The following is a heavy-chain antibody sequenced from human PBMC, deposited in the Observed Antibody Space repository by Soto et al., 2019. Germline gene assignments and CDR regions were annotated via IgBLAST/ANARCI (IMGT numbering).Heavy chain of an antibody. Sequence: SETLSLTCTVSGGSFSSYYWSWIRQPPGKGLEWTGHIYYSGRTNYNPSLKSRVTISGDTSKNQLSLKLSSVTAADTAVYYCARDYYYDSRGYPGAYYYGMDVWGQGTTVTVSS. CDR2: IYYSGRT. V-gene: IGHV4-59*01. D-gene: IGHD3-22*01. CDR3: ARDYYYDSRGYPGAYYYGMDV. CDR1: GGSFSSYY. J-gene: IGHJ6*02.